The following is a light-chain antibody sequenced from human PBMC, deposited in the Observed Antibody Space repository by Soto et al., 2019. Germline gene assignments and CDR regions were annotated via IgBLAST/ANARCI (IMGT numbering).Light chain of an antibody. V-gene: IGLV1-44*01. CDR1: NSNIGRYS. Sequence: QSALTQPPSLSGTPGQRVTISCSGSNSNIGRYSVNWYQHFPGTAPKILIYSDDERPSGVPDRFSGSKAGTSASLAISGLQSEDEAEDYFAAWGDNLNGPLFGGGTKLTVL. CDR2: SDD. J-gene: IGLJ3*02. CDR3: AAWGDNLNGPL.